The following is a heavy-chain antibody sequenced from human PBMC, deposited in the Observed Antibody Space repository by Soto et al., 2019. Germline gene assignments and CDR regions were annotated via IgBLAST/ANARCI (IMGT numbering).Heavy chain of an antibody. CDR2: INHSGSN. J-gene: IGHJ4*02. D-gene: IGHD6-13*01. CDR1: GGSFSGYY. CDR3: ARGPGVAAAGTFDY. Sequence: QVQLQQWGAGLLKPSETLSLTCAVYGGSFSGYYWSWIRQPPGKGLEWIGEINHSGSNNYNPSLKSRVTISVDTSKNQFSLKLSSVTAADTAVYYCARGPGVAAAGTFDYWGQGTLVTVSS. V-gene: IGHV4-34*01.